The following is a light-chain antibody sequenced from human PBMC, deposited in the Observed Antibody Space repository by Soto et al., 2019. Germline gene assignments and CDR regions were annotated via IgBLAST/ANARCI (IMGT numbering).Light chain of an antibody. CDR3: HQYNNWPLLT. J-gene: IGKJ1*01. CDR1: QSVSSN. V-gene: IGKV3-15*01. CDR2: GAS. Sequence: EIVMTQSPATLSVSPGERATLSCRASQSVSSNLAWYQQKRGQGPRLLIYGASTRSTGIPAMFSGSGSGTEITLTISSRQSEDFDVYYCHQYNNWPLLTVGRGPKVEIK.